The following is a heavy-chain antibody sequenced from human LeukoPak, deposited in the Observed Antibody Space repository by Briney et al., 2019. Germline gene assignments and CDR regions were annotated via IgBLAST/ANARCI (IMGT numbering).Heavy chain of an antibody. J-gene: IGHJ4*02. D-gene: IGHD1-7*01. V-gene: IGHV4-39*07. CDR3: ARVAGTTTFDY. CDR1: GGSISSSSYY. Sequence: PSETLSLTCTVSGGSISSSSYYWGWIRQPPGKGLEWIGSIYYSGSTYYNPSLKSRVTISVDTSKNQFSLKLSSVTAADTAVYYCARVAGTTTFDYWGQGTLVTVSS. CDR2: IYYSGST.